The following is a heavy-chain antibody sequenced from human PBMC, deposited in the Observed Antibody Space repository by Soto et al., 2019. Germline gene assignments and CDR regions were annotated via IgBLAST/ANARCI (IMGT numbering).Heavy chain of an antibody. CDR1: GGSISSYY. Sequence: SETLSLTCGVSGGSISSYYWSWIRQPPGKGLEWIGYIYYSGSTNYNPSLKSRVTISVDTSKNQFSLKLSSVTAADTAVHYCAKNYGNAFDIWGQGTMVTVSS. D-gene: IGHD3-10*01. CDR2: IYYSGST. J-gene: IGHJ3*02. CDR3: AKNYGNAFDI. V-gene: IGHV4-59*01.